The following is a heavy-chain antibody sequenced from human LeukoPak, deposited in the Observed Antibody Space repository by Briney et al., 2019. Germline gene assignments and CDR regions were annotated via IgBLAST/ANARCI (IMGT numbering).Heavy chain of an antibody. CDR2: IYPGDSDT. Sequence: GASLQISCKGFGYSFTNYWIAWVRQMPGKGLEWMGIIYPGDSDTRYSPSFQGQVTISADKSISTAYLQWSSLKASDTAMYYCARRGESIPVLSPWGQGTLVTVSS. J-gene: IGHJ5*02. CDR1: GYSFTNYW. CDR3: ARRGESIPVLSP. D-gene: IGHD6-6*01. V-gene: IGHV5-51*01.